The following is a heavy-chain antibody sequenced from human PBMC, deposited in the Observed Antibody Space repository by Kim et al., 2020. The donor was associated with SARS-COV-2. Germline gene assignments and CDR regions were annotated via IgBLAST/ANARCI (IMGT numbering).Heavy chain of an antibody. Sequence: GGSLRLSCAASGFTFSSYDIQWVRQATGKSLEWVSAITPAGVAYYAATVKGRFSVSRDDAKTSVYLQMTNVRVEDTAVYYCARDGDGFYYGMDVWGQGTTVIVSS. CDR2: ITPAGVA. V-gene: IGHV3-13*04. D-gene: IGHD3-3*01. CDR3: ARDGDGFYYGMDV. CDR1: GFTFSSYD. J-gene: IGHJ6*02.